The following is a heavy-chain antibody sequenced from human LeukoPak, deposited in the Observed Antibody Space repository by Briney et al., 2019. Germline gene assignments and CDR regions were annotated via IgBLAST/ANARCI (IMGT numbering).Heavy chain of an antibody. CDR1: GFTFSSYS. CDR2: IRYDAINK. Sequence: GGSLRLSCAASGFTFSSYSMNWVRQAPGKGLEWVAFIRYDAINKYYADSVKGRFTISRDNSRNTLYLQMNSLRAEDTALYYCAKDGDTVSGTYYFDMDVWGKGTTVTISS. V-gene: IGHV3-30*02. J-gene: IGHJ6*03. D-gene: IGHD1-26*01. CDR3: AKDGDTVSGTYYFDMDV.